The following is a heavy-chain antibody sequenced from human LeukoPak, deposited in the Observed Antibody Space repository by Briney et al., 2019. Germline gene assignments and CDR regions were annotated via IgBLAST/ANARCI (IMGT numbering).Heavy chain of an antibody. D-gene: IGHD6-13*01. Sequence: GGSLRLSCTASGFTFGDYAMSWVRQAPGKGLEWVGFIRSKAYGGTTEYAASVKGRFTISRDDSKSIAYLQMNSLKTEDTAVYYCTRVGVAAGFPEYYFVYWGQGTLVTVSS. V-gene: IGHV3-49*04. CDR2: IRSKAYGGTT. J-gene: IGHJ4*02. CDR1: GFTFGDYA. CDR3: TRVGVAAGFPEYYFVY.